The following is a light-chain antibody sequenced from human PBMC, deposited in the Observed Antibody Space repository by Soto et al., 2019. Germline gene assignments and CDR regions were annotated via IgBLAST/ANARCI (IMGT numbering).Light chain of an antibody. Sequence: QSVLTQPPSVSAAPGQRVTISCSGRSSNIAGNSVSWYQQLPGTAPTLLIYDDDKRPSGIPDRFSGSKSGTSATLGITGFQTGDEADYYCGWSDSSLSAYVFGTGTKGTAL. J-gene: IGLJ1*01. CDR3: GWSDSSLSAYV. CDR2: DDD. CDR1: SSNIAGNS. V-gene: IGLV1-51*01.